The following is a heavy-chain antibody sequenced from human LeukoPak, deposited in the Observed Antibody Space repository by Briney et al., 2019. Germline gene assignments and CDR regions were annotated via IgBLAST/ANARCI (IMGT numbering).Heavy chain of an antibody. J-gene: IGHJ4*02. V-gene: IGHV3-23*01. Sequence: GGSLRLSCAASGFTFSSYSMNWVRQAPGKGLEWVSAISGSGGSTYYADSVKGRFTISRDNSKNTLYLQMNSLRAEDTAVYYCAKDGYSSSWYYFDHWGQGTLVTVSS. D-gene: IGHD6-13*01. CDR2: ISGSGGST. CDR1: GFTFSSYS. CDR3: AKDGYSSSWYYFDH.